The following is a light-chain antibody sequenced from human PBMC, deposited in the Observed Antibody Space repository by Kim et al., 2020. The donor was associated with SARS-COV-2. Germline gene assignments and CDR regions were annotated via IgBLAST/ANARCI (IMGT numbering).Light chain of an antibody. J-gene: IGLJ1*01. Sequence: ELTQPPSASGSPGQRVTISCFGISSNIGHNPLNWYQHLPGTAPKLFIYNNNQRPSGVPDRFSASKSGTPASLAISGLPSLDESEYYCAACDGSLHHYV. CDR2: NNN. V-gene: IGLV1-44*01. CDR1: SSNIGHNP. CDR3: AACDGSLHHYV.